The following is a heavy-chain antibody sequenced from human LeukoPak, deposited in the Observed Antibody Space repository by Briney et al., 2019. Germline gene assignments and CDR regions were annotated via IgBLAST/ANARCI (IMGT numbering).Heavy chain of an antibody. Sequence: PSETLSLTCAVYGGSFSGYYWSWIRQPPGKGLEWIGEINHSGSTNYNPSLKSRVTISVDTSKDQFSLKLSSVTAADTAVYYCARHVSSGWSWFDYWGQGTLVTVSS. CDR3: ARHVSSGWSWFDY. CDR1: GGSFSGYY. D-gene: IGHD6-19*01. CDR2: INHSGST. V-gene: IGHV4-34*01. J-gene: IGHJ4*02.